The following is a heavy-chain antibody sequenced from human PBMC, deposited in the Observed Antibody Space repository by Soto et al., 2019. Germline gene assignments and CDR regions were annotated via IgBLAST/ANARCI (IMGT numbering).Heavy chain of an antibody. CDR1: GHTFSAYY. Sequence: GASVKVSCKPSGHTFSAYYIHWVRQAPGQGLEWMGWINPNSGGTNYAQKFQGRVTMTRDTSSRTVYMELSRLTSDDTAVYYCARDQAAGYHYYGMDVWGQGTTVTVSS. CDR2: INPNSGGT. V-gene: IGHV1-2*02. CDR3: ARDQAAGYHYYGMDV. J-gene: IGHJ6*02. D-gene: IGHD6-13*01.